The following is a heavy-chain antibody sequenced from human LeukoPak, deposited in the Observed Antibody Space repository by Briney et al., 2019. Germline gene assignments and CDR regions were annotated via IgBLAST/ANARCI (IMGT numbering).Heavy chain of an antibody. J-gene: IGHJ5*02. CDR1: GGSFSGYY. CDR2: INHSGST. V-gene: IGHV4-34*01. Sequence: SETLSLTCAVYGGSFSGYYWSWIRQPPGKGLEWIGEINHSGSTNYNPSLKSRVTISVDTSKNQFSLKLSSVTAADTAVYHCAREGGYCSSTSCYYKFNWFDPWGQGTLVTVSS. CDR3: AREGGYCSSTSCYYKFNWFDP. D-gene: IGHD2-2*01.